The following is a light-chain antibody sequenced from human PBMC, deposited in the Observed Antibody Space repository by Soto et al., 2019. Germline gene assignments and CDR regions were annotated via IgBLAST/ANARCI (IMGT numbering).Light chain of an antibody. CDR1: QSVSSSY. CDR2: GAS. CDR3: QQYGSSPPT. V-gene: IGKV3-20*01. J-gene: IGKJ1*01. Sequence: EIVLTQSPGTQSLSPGERATLSCRASQSVSSSYLAWYQQKPGQAPRLLIYGASSRATGIPDRFSGSGSGTDYTLTISRLEPEDFAVYYCQQYGSSPPTFGQGTNVEIK.